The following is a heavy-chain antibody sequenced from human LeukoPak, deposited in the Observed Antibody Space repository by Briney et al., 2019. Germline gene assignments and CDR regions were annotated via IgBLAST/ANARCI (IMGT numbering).Heavy chain of an antibody. CDR3: ARASGGTARPGYYYYYMDV. Sequence: SETLSLTCTVSGGSISSGSYYWSWIRQPAGKGLEWIGRIYTSGGTNYNPSLKSRVTISVDTSKNQFSLKLSSVTAADTAVYYCARASGGTARPGYYYYYMDVWGKGTTVTVSS. J-gene: IGHJ6*03. CDR1: GGSISSGSYY. CDR2: IYTSGGT. D-gene: IGHD2-15*01. V-gene: IGHV4-61*02.